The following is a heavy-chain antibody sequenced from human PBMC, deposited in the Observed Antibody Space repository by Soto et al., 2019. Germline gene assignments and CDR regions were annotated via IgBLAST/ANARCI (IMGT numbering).Heavy chain of an antibody. V-gene: IGHV3-9*01. CDR2: ISWNSGSI. J-gene: IGHJ4*02. CDR1: GFTFSNYG. CDR3: AKDMGYDLSPLGYFDY. Sequence: LRLFCVVSGFTFSNYGMSWVRQAPGKGLEWVSGISWNSGSIGYADSVKGRFTISRDNAKNSLYLQMNSLRSENTALYYCAKDMGYDLSPLGYFDYWGQGTLVTVSS. D-gene: IGHD5-12*01.